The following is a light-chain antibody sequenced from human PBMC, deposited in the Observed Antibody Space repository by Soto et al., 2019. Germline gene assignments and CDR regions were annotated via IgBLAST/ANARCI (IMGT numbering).Light chain of an antibody. V-gene: IGKV3-15*01. CDR1: QSVSSN. Sequence: VITQSPSTLSVSPGARATLSCRASQSVSSNLAWYQQKPGQAPRLLIYGASTRATGIPARFSGSGSGTEFTLTISSLQSEDFAVYYCQQYNNWPPITFGQGTRLEIK. J-gene: IGKJ5*01. CDR2: GAS. CDR3: QQYNNWPPIT.